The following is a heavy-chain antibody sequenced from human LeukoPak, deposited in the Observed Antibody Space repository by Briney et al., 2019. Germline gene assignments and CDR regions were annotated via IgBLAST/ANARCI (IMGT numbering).Heavy chain of an antibody. CDR1: GYTFKNYD. V-gene: IGHV1-2*02. CDR2: INPNSGGT. J-gene: IGHJ4*02. D-gene: IGHD4-17*01. CDR3: ARKGEIYGDYDY. Sequence: ASVKVSCKASGYTFKNYDINWVRQAPGQGLEWMGWINPNSGGTHYAQKFQGRVTVTRDTSISTTYMDLSRLKSDDTAIYYCARKGEIYGDYDYWGQGTLVTVSS.